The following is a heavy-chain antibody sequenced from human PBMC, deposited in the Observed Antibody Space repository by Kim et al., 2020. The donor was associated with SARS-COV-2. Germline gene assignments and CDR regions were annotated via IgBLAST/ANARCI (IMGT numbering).Heavy chain of an antibody. V-gene: IGHV3-23*01. CDR1: GFSFSNYS. CDR3: AKQDSTSGIYNGMDV. D-gene: IGHD3-10*01. J-gene: IGHJ6*02. CDR2: IGRSGVGT. Sequence: GGSLRLSCVASGFSFSNYSMSWVRQAPGKGLEWISSIGRSGVGTFYAESVKGRFTVSRDNSKKTMYLQMNTLRAEDTAVYYCAKQDSTSGIYNGMDVWGRGTTVTISS.